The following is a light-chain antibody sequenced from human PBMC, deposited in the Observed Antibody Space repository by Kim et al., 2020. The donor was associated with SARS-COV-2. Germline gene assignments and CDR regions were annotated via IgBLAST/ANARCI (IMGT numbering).Light chain of an antibody. CDR3: AAWDDSLTGRVL. V-gene: IGLV1-44*01. CDR1: GSNIGNNA. CDR2: NNN. J-gene: IGLJ2*01. Sequence: ELTQPPSASGTPGQRVTISCSGTGSNIGNNAVNWYQHLPGAAPKVLIYNNNLRPPGVPDRFSGSKSGTSASLAISGLQSEDEADYYCAAWDDSLTGRVLFGGGTQLTVL.